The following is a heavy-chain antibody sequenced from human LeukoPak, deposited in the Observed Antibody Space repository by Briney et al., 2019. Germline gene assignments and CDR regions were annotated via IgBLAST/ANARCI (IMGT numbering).Heavy chain of an antibody. CDR2: IYYSGYT. J-gene: IGHJ5*02. CDR3: ARSLIIPPGARHYYDSSGYPRWFDP. V-gene: IGHV4-59*01. CDR1: GGSISSYY. Sequence: KPSETLSLTCTVSGGSISSYYWSWIRQPPGKGLEWIGYIYYSGYTNYNPSLKSRVTISVDTSKNQFSLKLSSVTAADTAIYSCARSLIIPPGARHYYDSSGYPRWFDPWGQGTLVTVSS. D-gene: IGHD3-22*01.